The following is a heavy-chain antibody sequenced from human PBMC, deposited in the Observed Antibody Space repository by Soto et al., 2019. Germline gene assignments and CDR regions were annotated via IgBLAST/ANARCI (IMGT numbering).Heavy chain of an antibody. CDR3: ARQIYDSDTGPNFQYYFDS. V-gene: IGHV5-10-1*01. Sequence: GESLKISCKGSGYSFAGYWITWVRQKPGKGLEWMGRIDPSDSQTDYSPSFRGHGTISVTKSITTVFLQWSSLRASDTAMYYCARQIYDSDTGPNFQYYFDSWGQGTPVTVSS. J-gene: IGHJ4*02. CDR1: GYSFAGYW. D-gene: IGHD3-22*01. CDR2: IDPSDSQT.